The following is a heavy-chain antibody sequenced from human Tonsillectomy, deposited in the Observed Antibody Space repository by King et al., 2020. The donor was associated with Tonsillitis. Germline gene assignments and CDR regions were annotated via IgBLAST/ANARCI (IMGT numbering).Heavy chain of an antibody. V-gene: IGHV3-11*05. CDR2: ISGGSSYT. CDR3: ARDRGSRITIFGGYYFDY. Sequence: VQLVESGGGLAKPGGSLRLSCAASGFTFSDYYMTWIRQAPGKGLEWVSFISGGSSYTNYADSVKGRFTISRDNAKNSLFLQMNSLRAEDTAVYYCARDRGSRITIFGGYYFDYWGQGTLVTVSS. CDR1: GFTFSDYY. D-gene: IGHD3-3*01. J-gene: IGHJ4*02.